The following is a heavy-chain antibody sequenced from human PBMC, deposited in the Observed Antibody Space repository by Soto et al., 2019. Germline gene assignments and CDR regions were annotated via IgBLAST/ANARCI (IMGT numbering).Heavy chain of an antibody. J-gene: IGHJ5*02. CDR3: ARGYSSPIRGMFDP. Sequence: QVQLQESGPGLVKPSQTLSLTCTVSGGSISSGGYYWSWIRQHPGKGLEWIGYIDYSGSTYYNPSRQSRVTISVDTSKNQFSLKLSSVTAADTAVYYCARGYSSPIRGMFDPWGQGTLVTVSS. V-gene: IGHV4-31*03. CDR2: IDYSGST. CDR1: GGSISSGGYY. D-gene: IGHD6-13*01.